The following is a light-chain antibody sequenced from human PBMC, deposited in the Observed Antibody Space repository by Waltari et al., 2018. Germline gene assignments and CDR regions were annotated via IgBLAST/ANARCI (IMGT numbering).Light chain of an antibody. J-gene: IGLJ3*02. CDR1: STDVRAGFN. CDR2: GNN. V-gene: IGLV1-40*01. CDR3: QTYDDSLSRPV. Sequence: QSVLTQPPSVSGAPGPRFTTSCTRTSTDVRAGFNVIWYQQRPGAAPKLLIFGNNDRPSGVPDRFSGSESGTSASLAITGLQAEDEAVYYCQTYDDSLSRPVLGGGTKLTVL.